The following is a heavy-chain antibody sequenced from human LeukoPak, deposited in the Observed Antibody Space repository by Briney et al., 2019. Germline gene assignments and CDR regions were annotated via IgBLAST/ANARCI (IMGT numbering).Heavy chain of an antibody. CDR2: INHSGST. J-gene: IGHJ6*03. D-gene: IGHD2-2*01. Sequence: PSETLSLTCAVYGGSFSGYYWSWIRQPPGKGLEWIGEINHSGSTNYNPSLKSRVTISVDTSKNQLSLKLSSVTAAGTAVYYCARVPAEYYYYYMDVWGKGTTVTVSS. CDR3: ARVPAEYYYYYMDV. V-gene: IGHV4-34*01. CDR1: GGSFSGYY.